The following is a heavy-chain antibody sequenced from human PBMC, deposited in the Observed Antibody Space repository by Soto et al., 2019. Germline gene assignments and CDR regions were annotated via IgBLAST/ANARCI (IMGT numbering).Heavy chain of an antibody. CDR2: VSATDGST. V-gene: IGHV3-23*01. CDR1: GFTFSAHA. D-gene: IGHD2-8*01. Sequence: EVQMLESGGGLVQPGGSLRLSCSVSGFTFSAHAMSWVRQAPGKGLEWVSTVSATDGSTDYADSVKGRFTITRDNSKNTLYLHMSILRLEDTAIYYCAKDRFNGAFDIWGQGTMVPVSS. J-gene: IGHJ3*02. CDR3: AKDRFNGAFDI.